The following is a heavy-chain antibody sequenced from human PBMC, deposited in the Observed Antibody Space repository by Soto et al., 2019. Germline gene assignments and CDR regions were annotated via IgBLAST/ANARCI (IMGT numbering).Heavy chain of an antibody. CDR2: ITGSGGST. D-gene: IGHD3-10*01. CDR3: AKARGAMVRGAAFYFDY. V-gene: IGHV3-23*01. CDR1: GFTFTIYA. J-gene: IGHJ4*02. Sequence: VSLRLSCAASGFTFTIYAMSWVRQAPGKGLEWVSAITGSGGSTYYADSVKGRFTISRDNSKNTLYLQMNSLRAEDTAVYYCAKARGAMVRGAAFYFDYWGQGTLVTVSS.